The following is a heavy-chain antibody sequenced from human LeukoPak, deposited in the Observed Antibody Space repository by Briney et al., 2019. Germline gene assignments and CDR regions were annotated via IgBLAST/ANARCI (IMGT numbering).Heavy chain of an antibody. D-gene: IGHD2-15*01. J-gene: IGHJ4*02. CDR1: GFTVSSNY. CDR2: IYSGGST. CDR3: ARVCSGRYFDY. V-gene: IGHV3-66*01. Sequence: GGSLRLSCAASGFTVSSNYMSWVRQAPGKGLEWVSVIYSGGSTYYADSVKGRFTISRDNSENTLYLQMNSLRAEDTAVYYCARVCSGRYFDYWGQGTLVTVSS.